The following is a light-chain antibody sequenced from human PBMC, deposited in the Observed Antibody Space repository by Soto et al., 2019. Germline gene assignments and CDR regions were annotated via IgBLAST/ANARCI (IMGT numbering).Light chain of an antibody. CDR1: QGISNY. J-gene: IGKJ1*01. V-gene: IGKV1-27*01. Sequence: DIQMTQSPSSLSASVGDRVTITYRASQGISNYLAWYQQKPGKVPKLLIYAASTLQSGVPSRFSGSGSGTDFTLTISSLQPEGVATYYCQKYNSAPWTFGQGTKVEIK. CDR2: AAS. CDR3: QKYNSAPWT.